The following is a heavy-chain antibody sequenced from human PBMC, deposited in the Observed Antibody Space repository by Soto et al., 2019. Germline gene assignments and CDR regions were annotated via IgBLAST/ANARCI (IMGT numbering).Heavy chain of an antibody. J-gene: IGHJ4*02. D-gene: IGHD3-9*01. V-gene: IGHV4-38-2*02. CDR3: ARDSYYDILTGYYHFDY. CDR1: GYSISSGYS. Sequence: PSETLSLTCAVSGYSISSGYSWGWIRQPPGKGLEWIGSIYHSGSTYYNPSLKSRVTISVDTSKNQFSLKLSSVTAADTAVYYCARDSYYDILTGYYHFDYWGQGTLVTVSS. CDR2: IYHSGST.